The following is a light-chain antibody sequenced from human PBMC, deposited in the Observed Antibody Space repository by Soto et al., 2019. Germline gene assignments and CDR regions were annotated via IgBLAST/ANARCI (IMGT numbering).Light chain of an antibody. CDR2: DDS. J-gene: IGLJ1*01. CDR1: NIGRKS. V-gene: IGLV3-21*02. CDR3: HVWDSSSGHYI. Sequence: SYELTQPPSVSVAPGQTARISCGGNNIGRKSVHWYQQKPGRAPVVVVYDDSDRPSGIPERFSGANSGGTATLTISRVEAGDEADYYCHVWDSSSGHYIFGTGTKVTVL.